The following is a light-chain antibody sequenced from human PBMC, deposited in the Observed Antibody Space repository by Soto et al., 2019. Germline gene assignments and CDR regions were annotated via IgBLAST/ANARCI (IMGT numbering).Light chain of an antibody. J-gene: IGKJ1*01. CDR1: QNVLYSSNNKNY. CDR3: QQYFSTPWT. Sequence: DIVMTQSPDSLAVSLGERASINCKSTQNVLYSSNNKNYLAWYQQKPGQPPKLLLYWASTRDSGVPDRFRGSGSGTDFTLTISGLRAEDVAVYYCQQYFSTPWTFGQGTKVEIK. CDR2: WAS. V-gene: IGKV4-1*01.